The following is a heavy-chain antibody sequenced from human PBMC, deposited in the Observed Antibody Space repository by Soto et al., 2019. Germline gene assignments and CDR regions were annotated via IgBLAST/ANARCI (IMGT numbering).Heavy chain of an antibody. D-gene: IGHD5-12*01. CDR3: ASPPEGGYADDAFDI. J-gene: IGHJ3*02. CDR2: IDPTDSST. V-gene: IGHV5-10-1*01. Sequence: GESLKISCKASGYSFTSYWISWVRQMPGKGLEWMGRIDPTDSSTHYSPSFQGHVTISADKSISTAYLQWSSLKASDTAMYYCASPPEGGYADDAFDIWGQGTMVTVS. CDR1: GYSFTSYW.